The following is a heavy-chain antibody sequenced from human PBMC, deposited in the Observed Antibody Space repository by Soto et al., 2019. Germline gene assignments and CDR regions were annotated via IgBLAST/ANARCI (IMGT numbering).Heavy chain of an antibody. CDR1: GGSFSANF. J-gene: IGHJ3*02. CDR2: INHIGSP. V-gene: IGHV4-34*01. CDR3: ARDAMECSDVSCYQVFGAFDI. Sequence: QVQLQQWGAGLLKPSETLSLTCGVYGGSFSANFWSWVRQSPGKGLEWIGEINHIGSPKYNPSLMGRVTRSVETRKNLFSLKLRSVTAAETALYYCARDAMECSDVSCYQVFGAFDILGQGRMVTVSS. D-gene: IGHD2-15*01.